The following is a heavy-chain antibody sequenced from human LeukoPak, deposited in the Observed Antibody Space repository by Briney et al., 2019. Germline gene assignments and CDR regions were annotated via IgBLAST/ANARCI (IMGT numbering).Heavy chain of an antibody. J-gene: IGHJ4*02. D-gene: IGHD4/OR15-4a*01. CDR3: ARTGYGDPSGFDN. CDR2: ISTRSSNI. V-gene: IGHV3-48*01. Sequence: GGSLRLSCVASGFSFTLYSMNWVRQAPGKGLEWLSYISTRSSNIYYADSVKGRFTISRDNAENSLYLQLNSLRVEDTAVYYCARTGYGDPSGFDNWGQGTLVTVSS. CDR1: GFSFTLYS.